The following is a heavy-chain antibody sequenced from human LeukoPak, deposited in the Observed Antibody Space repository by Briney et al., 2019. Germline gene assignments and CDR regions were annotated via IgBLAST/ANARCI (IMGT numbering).Heavy chain of an antibody. CDR3: AKDRGGVDY. D-gene: IGHD3-16*01. CDR1: GFTFDDYS. CDR2: ISWDGGST. Sequence: PGGSLRLSCAASGFTFDDYSMHWVRQGPGKGLEWVSVISWDGGSTSYADSVKGRFTISRDNSKNSLYLQMNRLRSEDSSLYYCAKDRGGVDYWGQGTLVTVSS. V-gene: IGHV3-43*01. J-gene: IGHJ4*02.